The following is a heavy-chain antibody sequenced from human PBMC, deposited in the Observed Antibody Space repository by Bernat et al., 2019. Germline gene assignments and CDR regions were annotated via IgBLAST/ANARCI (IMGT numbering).Heavy chain of an antibody. CDR1: GFTFSSYG. J-gene: IGHJ4*02. V-gene: IGHV3-30*03. CDR3: ARDPGYCSGTSCYRYYFDY. D-gene: IGHD2-15*01. CDR2: ISYDGSNK. Sequence: QVQLVESGGGVVQPGRSLRLSCAASGFTFSSYGMHWVRQAPGKGLEWVAVISYDGSNKYYADSVKGRFTISRDNSKNTLYLQMNSLRAEDTAVYYCARDPGYCSGTSCYRYYFDYWGQGTLVTVSS.